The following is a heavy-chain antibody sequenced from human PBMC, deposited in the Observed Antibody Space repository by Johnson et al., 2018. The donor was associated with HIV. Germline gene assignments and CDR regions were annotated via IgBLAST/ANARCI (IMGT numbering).Heavy chain of an antibody. CDR2: FSWNSGSI. D-gene: IGHD1-26*01. J-gene: IGHJ3*02. CDR1: GFTFDDYA. Sequence: VLLVESGGGLVQPGRSLRLSCAASGFTFDDYAMHWVRQAPGKGLEWVSGFSWNSGSIGYADSVKGRFTISRDNAKNSLYLQMISLRAEDTALYYCAKPLHSGSYWAAFDIWGQGTMVTVSS. CDR3: AKPLHSGSYWAAFDI. V-gene: IGHV3-9*01.